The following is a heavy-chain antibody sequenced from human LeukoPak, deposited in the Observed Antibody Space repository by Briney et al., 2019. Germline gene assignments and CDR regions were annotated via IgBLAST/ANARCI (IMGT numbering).Heavy chain of an antibody. CDR3: ARDGAPRFGTYGMDV. V-gene: IGHV3-33*08. D-gene: IGHD3-16*01. CDR2: IWYGGSDK. Sequence: GGSLRLSCAASGFTFSNFGMHWVRQAPGKGLEWVAVIWYGGSDKYYADSVKGRFTVSRDNSKNTLYLQMNSLRAEDTAVYYCARDGAPRFGTYGMDVWGQGTTVTVSS. J-gene: IGHJ6*02. CDR1: GFTFSNFG.